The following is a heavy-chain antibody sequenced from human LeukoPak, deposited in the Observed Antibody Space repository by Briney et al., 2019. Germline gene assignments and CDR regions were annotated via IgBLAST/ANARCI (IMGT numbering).Heavy chain of an antibody. CDR1: RFTFSSCW. Sequence: GGSLRLSCAASRFTFSSCWMSWVRQAPGKGLEWVANIKQDGSEKYYVDSVKGRFTISRDNAKNSLYLQMNSLRAEDTAVYYCARAVSITMIVVVITTPGYMDVWDKGTTVTVSS. J-gene: IGHJ6*03. CDR3: ARAVSITMIVVVITTPGYMDV. D-gene: IGHD3-22*01. V-gene: IGHV3-7*01. CDR2: IKQDGSEK.